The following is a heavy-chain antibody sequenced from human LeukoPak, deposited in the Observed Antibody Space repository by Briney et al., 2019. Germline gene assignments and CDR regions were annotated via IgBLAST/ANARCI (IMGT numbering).Heavy chain of an antibody. CDR3: ATSEAYYSAGMDV. CDR1: GYTLTELS. V-gene: IGHV1-24*01. CDR2: LDPEDSET. D-gene: IGHD3-10*01. J-gene: IGHJ6*02. Sequence: ASVKVSCTVSGYTLTELSMHWVRQAPGKGLEWMGGLDPEDSETIYAQKFQGRVTMTEDTSTDTAYMELSSLRSEDTAVYYCATSEAYYSAGMDVWGQGTTVTVSS.